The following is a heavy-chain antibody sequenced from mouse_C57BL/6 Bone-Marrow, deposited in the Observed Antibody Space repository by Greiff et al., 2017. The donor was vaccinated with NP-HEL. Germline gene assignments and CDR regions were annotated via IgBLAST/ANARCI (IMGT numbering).Heavy chain of an antibody. CDR3: VRSNRGDFDY. CDR1: GFSFNTYA. J-gene: IGHJ2*01. V-gene: IGHV10-1*01. CDR2: IRSKSNNYAT. D-gene: IGHD4-1*01. Sequence: EVQVVESGGGLVQPKGSLKLSCAASGFSFNTYAMNWVRQAPGKGLEWVARIRSKSNNYATYYADSVKDRFTISRDDSESMLYLQMNNLKTEDTAMYYCVRSNRGDFDYWGQGTTLTVSS.